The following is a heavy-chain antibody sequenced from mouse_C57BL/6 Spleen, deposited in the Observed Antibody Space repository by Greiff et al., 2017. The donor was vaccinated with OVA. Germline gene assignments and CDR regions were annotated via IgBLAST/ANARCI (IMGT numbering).Heavy chain of an antibody. J-gene: IGHJ1*03. CDR3: ARGGGSVYWDFEV. V-gene: IGHV1-69*01. CDR1: GYTFTSYG. D-gene: IGHD1-1*01. Sequence: VQLQQPGAELVMPGASVKLSCKASGYTFTSYGMHWVKQRPGQGLEWIGEIDPSGSYTYYNQKFKGKSTLTVDKSSSTAYMQISSLTSEDSAVDYCARGGGSVYWDFEVWGTGTTVTVSS. CDR2: IDPSGSYT.